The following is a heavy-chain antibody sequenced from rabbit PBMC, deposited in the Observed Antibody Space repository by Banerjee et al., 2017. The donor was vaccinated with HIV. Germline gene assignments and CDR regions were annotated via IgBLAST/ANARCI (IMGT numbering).Heavy chain of an antibody. Sequence: QEQLEESGGGLVKPGASLTLTCKASGFSFSSGYYMCWVRQAPGKGLEWIGCIGTGSGSTWYASWVNGRFTISKTSSTTVTLQMTSLTAADTATYFCARRGSDWGDDLWGPGTLVTVS. J-gene: IGHJ4*01. CDR2: IGTGSGST. D-gene: IGHD4-1*01. V-gene: IGHV1S45*01. CDR1: GFSFSSGYY. CDR3: ARRGSDWGDDL.